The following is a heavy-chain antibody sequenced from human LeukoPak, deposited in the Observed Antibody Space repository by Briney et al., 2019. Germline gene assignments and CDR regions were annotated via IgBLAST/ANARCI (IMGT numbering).Heavy chain of an antibody. CDR1: GFTFKDYA. J-gene: IGHJ4*02. CDR2: IRYNGANA. D-gene: IGHD3-9*01. V-gene: IGHV3-23*01. CDR3: ARDEYDILTGYPGDY. Sequence: PGGSLRLSCAASGFTFKDYAMGWVRQTPGKGLEWVSGIRYNGANAYYADSVKGRFTISRDNSKATLYLQMNSLRAEDTAVYYCARDEYDILTGYPGDYWGQGTLVTVSS.